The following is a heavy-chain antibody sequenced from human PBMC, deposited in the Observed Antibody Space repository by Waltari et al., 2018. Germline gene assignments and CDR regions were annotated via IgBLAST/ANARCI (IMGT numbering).Heavy chain of an antibody. D-gene: IGHD6-13*01. V-gene: IGHV4-38-2*01. CDR3: ARAPGVAAAAYFDY. CDR1: GYSIDRAYF. J-gene: IGHJ4*02. Sequence: QVQLQESGPGLVKPSETLSLTCDVSGYSIDRAYFWGWIRQPPGKGLEWIGTIFHAGFTYSTPSLKGRVTMSVDTSKNQFSLNLSSVTAADTAVYYCARAPGVAAAAYFDYWGQGTLVTVSS. CDR2: IFHAGFT.